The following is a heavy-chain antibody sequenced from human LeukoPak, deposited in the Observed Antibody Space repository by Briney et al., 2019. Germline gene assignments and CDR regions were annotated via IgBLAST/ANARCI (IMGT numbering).Heavy chain of an antibody. CDR2: IIPILGIA. J-gene: IGHJ5*02. CDR3: AREMGGRGYSGYGH. V-gene: IGHV1-69*04. Sequence: SVKVSCKASGGTFSSYAISWVRQAPGQGLEWMGRIIPILGIANYAQKFQGRVTITADKSTSTAYMELSSLRSEATALYFAAREMGGRGYSGYGHWGQGTLVTVSS. D-gene: IGHD5-12*01. CDR1: GGTFSSYA.